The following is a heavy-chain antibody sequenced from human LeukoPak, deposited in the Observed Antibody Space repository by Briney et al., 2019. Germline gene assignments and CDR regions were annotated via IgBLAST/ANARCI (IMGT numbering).Heavy chain of an antibody. D-gene: IGHD3-10*01. CDR1: GYTFTSYY. CDR3: ARDPLWWFGELPNMDV. CDR2: INPSGGST. V-gene: IGHV1-46*01. J-gene: IGHJ6*03. Sequence: ASVKVSCKASGYTFTSYYMHWVRQAPGQGLEWMGIINPSGGSTSYAQKFQGRVTMTRDTSISTAYMELSRLRSDDTAVYYCARDPLWWFGELPNMDVWGKGTTVTISS.